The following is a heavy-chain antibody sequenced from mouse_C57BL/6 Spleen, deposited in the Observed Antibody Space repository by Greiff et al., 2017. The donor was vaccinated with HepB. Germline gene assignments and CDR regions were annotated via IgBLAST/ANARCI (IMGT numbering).Heavy chain of an antibody. Sequence: QVQLQQPGAELVRPGSSVKLSCKASGYTFTSYWMHWVKQRPIQGLEWIGNIDPSDSETHYNQKFKDKATLTVDKSFSTAYMQLSSLTSEDSAVYCCASTMVTTGGPDYCGQGTSVTVSS. V-gene: IGHV1-52*01. J-gene: IGHJ4*01. CDR3: ASTMVTTGGPDY. D-gene: IGHD2-2*01. CDR1: GYTFTSYW. CDR2: IDPSDSET.